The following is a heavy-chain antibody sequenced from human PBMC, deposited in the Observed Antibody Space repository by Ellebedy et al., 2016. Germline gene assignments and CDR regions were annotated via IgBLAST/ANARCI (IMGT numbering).Heavy chain of an antibody. Sequence: GGSLRLSXAASGFTFKTYAMSWVRQAPGEGLEWVSTLSGSGPKTYYADSVQGRFTISRDNSKSTLYLQMNSLRAEDTAVYYCAKHETDGDYYFDLWGRGTLVTVYS. D-gene: IGHD2-21*01. J-gene: IGHJ2*01. CDR2: LSGSGPKT. CDR1: GFTFKTYA. V-gene: IGHV3-23*01. CDR3: AKHETDGDYYFDL.